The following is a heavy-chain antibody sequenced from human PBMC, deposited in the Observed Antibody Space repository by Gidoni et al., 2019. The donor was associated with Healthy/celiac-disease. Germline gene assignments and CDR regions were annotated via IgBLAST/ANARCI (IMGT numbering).Heavy chain of an antibody. CDR1: AGSISSISYY. CDR3: ARQSDCSSTSCHDYYYYYYYMDV. J-gene: IGHJ6*03. Sequence: QLQLQASGPGLVKPAETLSLTCTVSAGSISSISYYLGWIRQPPGKGLEWIGSSYYSGSTYYNPSLKSRVTISVDTSKNQFSLKLSSVTAADTAVYYCARQSDCSSTSCHDYYYYYYYMDVWGKGTTVTVSS. CDR2: SYYSGST. D-gene: IGHD2-2*01. V-gene: IGHV4-39*01.